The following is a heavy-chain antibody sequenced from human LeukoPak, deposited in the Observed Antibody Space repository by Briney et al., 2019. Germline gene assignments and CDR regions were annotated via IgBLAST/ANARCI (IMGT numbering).Heavy chain of an antibody. CDR2: ISSSSGTI. D-gene: IGHD1-26*01. Sequence: GGSVPLSCAASGFIFSSYEMNWVRQAPGKGLEWLSYISSSSGTIYYADSVKGRFTVSRDNAKSSLYLQMSSLRAEDTAVYYCARGEVGVTDYFDYWARGTLVTVSS. J-gene: IGHJ4*02. CDR3: ARGEVGVTDYFDY. V-gene: IGHV3-48*03. CDR1: GFIFSSYE.